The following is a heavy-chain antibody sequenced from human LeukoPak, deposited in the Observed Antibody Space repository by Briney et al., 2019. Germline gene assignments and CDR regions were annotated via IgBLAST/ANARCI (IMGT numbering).Heavy chain of an antibody. J-gene: IGHJ3*02. Sequence: QPGGSLRLSCAASGFTFSSYAMHWVRQAPGKGLEWVAVISYDGSNKYYADSVKGRFTISRDNSKNTLYLQMNSLRAEDTAVYYCARGRKKLERQNAFDIWGQGTMVTVSS. V-gene: IGHV3-30-3*01. D-gene: IGHD1-1*01. CDR1: GFTFSSYA. CDR3: ARGRKKLERQNAFDI. CDR2: ISYDGSNK.